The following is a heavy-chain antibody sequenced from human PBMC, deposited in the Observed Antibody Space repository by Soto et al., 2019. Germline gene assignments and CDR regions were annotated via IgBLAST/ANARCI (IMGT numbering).Heavy chain of an antibody. J-gene: IGHJ4*02. CDR1: GFTVSSYW. CDR2: MNSDGSST. CDR3: VRTSLVVAAATREDY. V-gene: IGHV3-74*01. D-gene: IGHD2-15*01. Sequence: EVQLVESGGGLVQPGGSLRLSCAASGFTVSSYWMHWGRQAPGKGLVWVSRMNSDGSSTSYADSVKGRFTISRDNAKNTLYLQMNSLRAEDTAVYYCVRTSLVVAAATREDYWGQGTLVTVSS.